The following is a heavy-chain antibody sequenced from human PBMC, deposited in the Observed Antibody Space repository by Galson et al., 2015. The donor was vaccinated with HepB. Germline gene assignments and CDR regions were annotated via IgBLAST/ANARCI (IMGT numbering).Heavy chain of an antibody. CDR3: ATDLPLSGYFDL. J-gene: IGHJ2*01. Sequence: SVKVSCKVSGYTLTELSMHWVRQAPGKGLEWMGGFDPEDGETIYAQKFQGRVTMTEDTSTDTAYMELSSLRSEDTAVYYCATDLPLSGYFDLWGRGTLVTVSS. CDR2: FDPEDGET. D-gene: IGHD3-16*02. V-gene: IGHV1-24*01. CDR1: GYTLTELS.